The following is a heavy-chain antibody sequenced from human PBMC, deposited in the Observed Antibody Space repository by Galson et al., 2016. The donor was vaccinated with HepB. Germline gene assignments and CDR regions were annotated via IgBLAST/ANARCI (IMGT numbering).Heavy chain of an antibody. CDR3: ARGSNCSGGRCFWFDP. V-gene: IGHV4-31*03. CDR2: LYYSGGT. J-gene: IGHJ5*02. Sequence: QVQLQESSPGLVKPSQTLSLTCTVSGGSISSGGYYWTWIRQHPGKGLEWIGYLYYSGGTYYNSSPKSRVIISVDTSKNQFSLMLGSVTAADTAVYYCARGSNCSGGRCFWFDPWGQGTLVTVSS. CDR1: GGSISSGGYY. D-gene: IGHD2-15*01.